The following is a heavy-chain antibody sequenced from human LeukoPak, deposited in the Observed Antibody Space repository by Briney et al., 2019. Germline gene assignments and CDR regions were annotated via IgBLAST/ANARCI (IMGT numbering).Heavy chain of an antibody. CDR1: GFTFTSSA. D-gene: IGHD3-16*01. V-gene: IGHV1-58*01. CDR2: IVVGSGNT. CDR3: AAFTSLRLGAFDI. Sequence: ASVNVSCKASGFTFTSSAVQWVRQARGQRLEWIGWIVVGSGNTNYAQKFQERVTITRDMSTSTAYMELSSLRSEDTAVYYCAAFTSLRLGAFDIWGQGTMVTVSS. J-gene: IGHJ3*02.